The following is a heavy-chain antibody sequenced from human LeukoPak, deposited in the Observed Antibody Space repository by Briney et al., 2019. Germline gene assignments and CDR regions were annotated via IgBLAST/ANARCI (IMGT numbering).Heavy chain of an antibody. J-gene: IGHJ3*01. V-gene: IGHV1-2*02. D-gene: IGHD3-10*01. CDR2: INPNSGGT. Sequence: GASVKVSCKASGYSFTGYYIHWVRQAPGQGLEWMGWINPNSGGTIYAQKFQDRVTMTRDTSISTAYMEVSRLRSDDTAVYYCARHMSVSYDAFDLWGRGTTVTVSS. CDR1: GYSFTGYY. CDR3: ARHMSVSYDAFDL.